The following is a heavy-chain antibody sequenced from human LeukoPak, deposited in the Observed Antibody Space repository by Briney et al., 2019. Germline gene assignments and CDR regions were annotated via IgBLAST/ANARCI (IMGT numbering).Heavy chain of an antibody. CDR1: GGSMSPYH. CDR2: IYYSGST. D-gene: IGHD1-26*01. J-gene: IGHJ4*02. CDR3: ARDGGAYFDY. V-gene: IGHV4-59*12. Sequence: SETLSLTCTVYGGSMSPYHWGWIRQPPGKGLEWTGYIYYSGSTNYNPSLKSRVTISVDTSKNQFSLKLSSVTAADTAVYYCARDGGAYFDYWGQGTLVTVSS.